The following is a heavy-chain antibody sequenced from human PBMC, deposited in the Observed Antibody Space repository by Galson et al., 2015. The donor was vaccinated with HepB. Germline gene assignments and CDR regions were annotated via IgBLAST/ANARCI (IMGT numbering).Heavy chain of an antibody. J-gene: IGHJ4*02. CDR2: ISNSGGST. D-gene: IGHD6-13*01. V-gene: IGHV3-23*01. CDR1: GFTFSTYA. Sequence: SLRLSCAASGFTFSTYAMSWVRQAPGKGLEWVSGISNSGGSTYYPDSVKGRFTISRDNSKNTLYLEMDSLRAEDTAVYHCAKVLSKGYSSSWYFGYWGQGTLVTVSS. CDR3: AKVLSKGYSSSWYFGY.